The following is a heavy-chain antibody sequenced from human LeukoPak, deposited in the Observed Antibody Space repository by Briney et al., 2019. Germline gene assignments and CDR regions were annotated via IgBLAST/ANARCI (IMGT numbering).Heavy chain of an antibody. D-gene: IGHD6-19*01. V-gene: IGHV4-39*01. Sequence: SETLSLTCTVSGGSISSSSYYWGWIRQPPGKGLQWIGSIYYSGSTYYNPSLKSRVTISVDTSKNQFSLKLSSVTAADTAVYYCARLYSSGWYYFDYWGQGTLVTVSS. J-gene: IGHJ4*02. CDR3: ARLYSSGWYYFDY. CDR1: GGSISSSSYY. CDR2: IYYSGST.